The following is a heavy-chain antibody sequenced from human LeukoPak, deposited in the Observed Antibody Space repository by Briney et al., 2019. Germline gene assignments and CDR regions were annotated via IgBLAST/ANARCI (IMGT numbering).Heavy chain of an antibody. CDR2: ISYDGSNK. D-gene: IGHD3-10*01. J-gene: IGHJ6*02. CDR1: GFTFSGYG. V-gene: IGHV3-30*18. CDR3: AKSMVRGVIPLYGMDV. Sequence: GGSLRLSCAASGFTFSGYGMHWVRQAPGKGLEWVAVISYDGSNKYYADSVKGRFTISRDNSKNTLYLQMNSLRAEDTAVYYCAKSMVRGVIPLYGMDVWGQGATVTVSS.